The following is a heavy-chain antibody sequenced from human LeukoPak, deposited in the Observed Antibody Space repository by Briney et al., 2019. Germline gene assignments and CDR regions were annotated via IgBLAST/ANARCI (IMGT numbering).Heavy chain of an antibody. CDR3: AKASWVSNADAVL. V-gene: IGHV3-23*01. CDR2: LIGNGDT. CDR1: GFTFSSYA. Sequence: GGSLRLYCSASGFTFSSYAMSWVGEAPARGLEGVSILIGNGDTSYTDSVKSRFTLTRDDSRTTVYLQLSNLRVEETAVYYCAKASWVSNADAVLWGQGTVVTVSS. J-gene: IGHJ4*02. D-gene: IGHD1-1*01.